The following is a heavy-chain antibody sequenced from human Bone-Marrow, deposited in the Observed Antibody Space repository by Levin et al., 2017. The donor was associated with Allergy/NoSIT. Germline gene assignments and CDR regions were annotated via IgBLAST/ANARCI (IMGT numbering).Heavy chain of an antibody. CDR3: AKDPEVGAAAVDC. J-gene: IGHJ4*02. D-gene: IGHD6-25*01. CDR1: GFTFSSYG. V-gene: IGHV3-30*18. CDR2: ISYDGSNK. Sequence: GESLKISCAASGFTFSSYGMHWVRQAPGKGLEWVAVISYDGSNKYYADSVKGRFTISRYNSKNTLYLQMNSLRAEDTAVYYCAKDPEVGAAAVDCWGQGTLVTVSS.